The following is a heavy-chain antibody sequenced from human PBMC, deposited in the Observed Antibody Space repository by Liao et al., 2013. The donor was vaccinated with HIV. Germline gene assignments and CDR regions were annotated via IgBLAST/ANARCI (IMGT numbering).Heavy chain of an antibody. CDR2: IYTSGST. Sequence: QVQLQESGPGLVKPSETLSLTCTVSGGSISSYYWSWIRQPAGKGLEWIGRIYTSGSTNYNPSLKLSSVTAADTAVYYCARVTGIAAANGYYYYYMDVWGKGTTVTVSS. CDR1: GGSISSYY. CDR3: DV. V-gene: IGHV4-4*07. J-gene: IGHJ6*03. D-gene: IGHD6-13*01.